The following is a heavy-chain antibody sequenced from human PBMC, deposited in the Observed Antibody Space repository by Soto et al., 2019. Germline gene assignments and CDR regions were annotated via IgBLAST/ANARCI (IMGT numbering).Heavy chain of an antibody. J-gene: IGHJ4*02. D-gene: IGHD5-12*01. CDR1: GFIFEDYG. V-gene: IGHV3-43D*04. CDR2: ISWEGGTT. CDR3: VKDVQEGGGYDSLDS. Sequence: GGSLRLSCVVSGFIFEDYGMHWVRQAPGKGLEWVSLISWEGGTTESADSVKGRFTISRDNNKNVLYLQMNSLRPEDTAMYYCVKDVQEGGGYDSLDSWGEGTLVTVSS.